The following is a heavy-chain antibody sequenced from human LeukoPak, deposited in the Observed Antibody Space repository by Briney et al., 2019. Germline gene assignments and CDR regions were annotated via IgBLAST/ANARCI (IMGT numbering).Heavy chain of an antibody. D-gene: IGHD6-6*01. Sequence: GGSVKVSCKASGGTFSSYAISWVRQAPGQGLEWMGGIIPIFGTANYAQKFQGRVTITADESTSTAYMELSSLRSEDTAVYYCARGEPIAARSLDYWGQGTLVTVSS. CDR1: GGTFSSYA. CDR3: ARGEPIAARSLDY. CDR2: IIPIFGTA. V-gene: IGHV1-69*13. J-gene: IGHJ4*02.